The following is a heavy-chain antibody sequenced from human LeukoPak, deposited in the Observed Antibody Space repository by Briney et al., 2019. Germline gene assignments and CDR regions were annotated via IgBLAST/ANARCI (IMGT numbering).Heavy chain of an antibody. CDR1: GGSISSYY. Sequence: SETLSLTCTVSGGSISSYYWSWIRQPAGKGLEWIGRIYISGSGSTNYNPSLKSRVTMSVDTSKNQFSLKLSSVTAADTAVYYCARLTPYWHYYGSGSYFHWGQGTLVTVSS. V-gene: IGHV4-4*07. J-gene: IGHJ4*02. CDR3: ARLTPYWHYYGSGSYFH. CDR2: IYISGSGST. D-gene: IGHD3-10*01.